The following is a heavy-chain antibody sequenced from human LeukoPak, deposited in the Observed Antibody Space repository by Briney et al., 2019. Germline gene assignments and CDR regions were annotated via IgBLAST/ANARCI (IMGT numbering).Heavy chain of an antibody. D-gene: IGHD2-2*01. V-gene: IGHV3-30*18. Sequence: PGGSLRLSCAASGFTFSSYSMNWVRQAPGKGLEWVAVISYDGRNIHYSDSVEGRFTISRDISTDTLWLQMDSLRTEDTAVYYCAKSPLRGTAAAIDYWGQGTLVTVSS. CDR2: ISYDGRNI. CDR1: GFTFSSYS. J-gene: IGHJ4*02. CDR3: AKSPLRGTAAAIDY.